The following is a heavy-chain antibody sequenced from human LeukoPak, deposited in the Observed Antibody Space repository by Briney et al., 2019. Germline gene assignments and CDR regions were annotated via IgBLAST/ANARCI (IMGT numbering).Heavy chain of an antibody. Sequence: ASVKVSCKASSYTFSSYGISWVRQAPGQGLEWMGWISAYSGDTKHAQKFQGRVTMTTDTSTSTAYMEVRSLRSDDTAVYYCARDSLGGYGDYIDYWGQGTLVTVSS. V-gene: IGHV1-18*01. J-gene: IGHJ4*02. D-gene: IGHD4-17*01. CDR1: SYTFSSYG. CDR2: ISAYSGDT. CDR3: ARDSLGGYGDYIDY.